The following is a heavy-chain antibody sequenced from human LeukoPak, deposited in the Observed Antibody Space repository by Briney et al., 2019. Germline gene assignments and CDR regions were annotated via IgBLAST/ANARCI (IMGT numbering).Heavy chain of an antibody. CDR3: ARGVGLMGATTFDY. V-gene: IGHV1-69*13. CDR1: GGTFSSYA. D-gene: IGHD1-26*01. J-gene: IGHJ4*02. Sequence: SVKVSCKASGGTFSSYAISWVRQAPGQGLEWMGGIIPIFGTANYAQKFQGRVTITADESTSTAYMELSSLRSEGTAVYYCARGVGLMGATTFDYWGQGTLVTVSS. CDR2: IIPIFGTA.